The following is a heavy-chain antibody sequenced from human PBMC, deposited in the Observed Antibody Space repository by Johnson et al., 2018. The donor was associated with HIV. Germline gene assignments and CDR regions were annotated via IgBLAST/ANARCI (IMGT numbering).Heavy chain of an antibody. CDR3: ARDGLEVDAFDI. Sequence: QVQLVESGGGLVRPGGSLRLSCEASGFTFSSYPMHWVRQAPGKGLEWVAVISYDGSNKYYADSVKGRFTISRDNSKNTLYLQMNSLRAEDTAVYYCARDGLEVDAFDIWGQGTMVTVSS. CDR2: ISYDGSNK. D-gene: IGHD3-3*01. V-gene: IGHV3-30-3*01. J-gene: IGHJ3*02. CDR1: GFTFSSYP.